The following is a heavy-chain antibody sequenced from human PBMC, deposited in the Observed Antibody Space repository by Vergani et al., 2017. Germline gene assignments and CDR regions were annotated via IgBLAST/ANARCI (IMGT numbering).Heavy chain of an antibody. CDR1: GFTLSSFW. V-gene: IGHV3-7*01. CDR3: ARVGGYSGIY. J-gene: IGHJ4*02. Sequence: EVQLVESGGGLVQPGGSLRLSCAASGFTLSSFWMSWVRQAAGKGLEWVANIKEDGSEKFYVDSVRGRFVISRDNAKNSLYLQLSSLRAEDTAVYYCARVGGYSGIYWGQGTLVTVSS. D-gene: IGHD5-12*01. CDR2: IKEDGSEK.